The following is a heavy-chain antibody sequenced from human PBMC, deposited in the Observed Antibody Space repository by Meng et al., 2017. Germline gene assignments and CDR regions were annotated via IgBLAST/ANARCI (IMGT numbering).Heavy chain of an antibody. Sequence: QVHLVQAGVGVGQPGGSVRLSCKASGFTFSGYYMHWVRQAPGKGLEWIGRIKTNSDSKNNEHEFQGRDTITSDTYICTAYLYLHMIRSDDTAVDYYLSARVPSIPLDYWGQGTLVTVSS. CDR1: GFTFSGYY. J-gene: IGHJ4*02. CDR2: IKTNSDSK. V-gene: IGHV1-2*06. CDR3: LSARVPSIPLDY. D-gene: IGHD3-10*01.